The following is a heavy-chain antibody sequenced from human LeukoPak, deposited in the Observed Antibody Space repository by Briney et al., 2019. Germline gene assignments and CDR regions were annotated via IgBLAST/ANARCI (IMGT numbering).Heavy chain of an antibody. CDR1: GFTVSSNY. Sequence: GGSLRLSCAASGFTVSSNYMSWVRQAPGKGLEWVSVIYSGGSTYYADSVKGRFTISRDNSKNTLHLQMNSLRAEDTAVYYCARWGPPYSSSWYRAYYFDYWGQGTLVTVSS. J-gene: IGHJ4*02. D-gene: IGHD6-13*01. CDR2: IYSGGST. V-gene: IGHV3-53*01. CDR3: ARWGPPYSSSWYRAYYFDY.